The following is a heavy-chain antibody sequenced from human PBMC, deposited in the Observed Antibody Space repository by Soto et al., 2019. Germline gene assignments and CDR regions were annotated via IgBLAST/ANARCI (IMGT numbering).Heavy chain of an antibody. Sequence: ESGPTLVNPTQTLTLTCSFSGFSLSAPGMCVNWIRQPPGKALEWLAFIDWEDDKYYTASLKTRLTISRDTSENQVVLTMTNTGPVDTATYYCVRSTVADYYAMDVWGQGTTVTVSS. J-gene: IGHJ6*02. CDR3: VRSTVADYYAMDV. V-gene: IGHV2-70*13. CDR2: IDWEDDK. CDR1: GFSLSAPGMC. D-gene: IGHD4-17*01.